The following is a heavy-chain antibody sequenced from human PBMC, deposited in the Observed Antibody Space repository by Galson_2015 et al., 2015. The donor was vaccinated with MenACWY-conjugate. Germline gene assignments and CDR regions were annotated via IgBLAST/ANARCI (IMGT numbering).Heavy chain of an antibody. CDR3: ARDNNWSFDS. V-gene: IGHV3-74*01. CDR2: IKADGSFS. CDR1: GVTFNNYW. D-gene: IGHD1-1*01. Sequence: SMRLSGAASGVTFNNYWMHWVRQPPGKGLEWISYIKADGSFSNYADSVKGRFTISTDNAKNMVYLQMDGLGDEDMAVYFCARDNNWSFDSWGQGTLVTVSS. J-gene: IGHJ4*02.